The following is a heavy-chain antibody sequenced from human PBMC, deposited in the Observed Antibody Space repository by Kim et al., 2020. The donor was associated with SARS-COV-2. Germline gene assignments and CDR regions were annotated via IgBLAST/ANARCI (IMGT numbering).Heavy chain of an antibody. J-gene: IGHJ4*02. CDR2: IWDDGSNK. CDR1: GFTFSSYG. V-gene: IGHV3-33*01. D-gene: IGHD3-10*01. Sequence: GGSLRLSCAASGFTFSSYGMHWVRQAPGKGLEWVAVIWDDGSNKYYADSVKGRFTISRDNSKNTLYLQMNSLRAEDTAVYYCARDGKKTYYYGSGKNTYFDYWGQGTLVTVSS. CDR3: ARDGKKTYYYGSGKNTYFDY.